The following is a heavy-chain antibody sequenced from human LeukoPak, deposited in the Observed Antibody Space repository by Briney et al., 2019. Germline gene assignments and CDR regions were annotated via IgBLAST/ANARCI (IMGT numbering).Heavy chain of an antibody. CDR2: IGTAGET. V-gene: IGHV3-13*01. CDR3: ARGHQLPGANWFDP. Sequence: GGSLRLSCAASGFTFKSYDMHWVRQATGKGLEWVSAIGTAGETYYPGSVKGRFTISRENAKNSLYLQMSSLRAEDTAVYYCARGHQLPGANWFDPWGQGTLVTVSS. D-gene: IGHD2-2*01. J-gene: IGHJ5*02. CDR1: GFTFKSYD.